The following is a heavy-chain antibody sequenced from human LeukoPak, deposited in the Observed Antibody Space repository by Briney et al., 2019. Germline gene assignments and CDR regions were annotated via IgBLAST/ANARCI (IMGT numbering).Heavy chain of an antibody. D-gene: IGHD5-24*01. Sequence: ASVKVSCKASGYTFTGYHMHWVRQAPGQGLEWMGWINPNSGGTNYAQKFQGRVTMTRDTSISTAYMELSRLRSDDTAVYYCARDHGDGYKFDYWGQGTLVTVSS. CDR3: ARDHGDGYKFDY. CDR2: INPNSGGT. CDR1: GYTFTGYH. V-gene: IGHV1-2*02. J-gene: IGHJ4*02.